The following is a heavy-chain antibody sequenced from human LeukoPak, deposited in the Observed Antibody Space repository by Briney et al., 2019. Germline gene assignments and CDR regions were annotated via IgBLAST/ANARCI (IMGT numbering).Heavy chain of an antibody. J-gene: IGHJ3*02. D-gene: IGHD2-15*01. CDR2: ISSSGDTI. CDR1: GFTFSDYY. Sequence: GGSLRLSCAASGFTFSDYYMSWIRQAPGKGLEWASYISSSGDTIFYADSVKGRFTISRDNAKNSLHLQVNSLRAEDTAVYYCARVVYCTGGSCHIFAFDIWGQGTMVTVSS. CDR3: ARVVYCTGGSCHIFAFDI. V-gene: IGHV3-11*01.